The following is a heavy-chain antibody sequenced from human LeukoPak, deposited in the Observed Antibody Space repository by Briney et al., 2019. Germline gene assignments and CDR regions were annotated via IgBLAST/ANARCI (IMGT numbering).Heavy chain of an antibody. V-gene: IGHV3-33*01. D-gene: IGHD6-13*01. CDR3: AREKGSSSWSGFDY. J-gene: IGHJ4*02. CDR2: IWYDGSNK. Sequence: QPGRSLRLSCAASGFTFSSYGMHWVRQAPGKGLEWVAVIWYDGSNKYYADSVKGRFTISRDNSKNTLYLQMNSLRAEDTAVYYCAREKGSSSWSGFDYWGQGTLVTVSS. CDR1: GFTFSSYG.